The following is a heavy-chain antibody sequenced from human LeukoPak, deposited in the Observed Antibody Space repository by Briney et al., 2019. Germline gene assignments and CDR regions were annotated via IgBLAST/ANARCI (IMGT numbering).Heavy chain of an antibody. Sequence: SVKVSCKSSGGTFSSYAIIWVRQAPGQGLEWMGRIIPILGIANYAQKFQGRVTITADKSTSTAYMELSSLRSEDTAVYYCARDLSTVTQNPVDYWGQGTLVTVSS. CDR3: ARDLSTVTQNPVDY. CDR1: GGTFSSYA. J-gene: IGHJ4*02. CDR2: IIPILGIA. D-gene: IGHD4-17*01. V-gene: IGHV1-69*04.